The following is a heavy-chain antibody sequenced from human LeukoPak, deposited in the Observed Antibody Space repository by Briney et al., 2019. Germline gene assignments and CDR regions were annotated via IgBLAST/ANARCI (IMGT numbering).Heavy chain of an antibody. Sequence: ASVKVSCKASGYTFTGYYMHWVRQAPGQGLEWMGWINPNSGGTNYAQKFQGRVTMTRDTSISTAYMELSRLRSDDTAVYYCARGVISSQTTFQRWGQGTLVTVSS. D-gene: IGHD4-11*01. CDR1: GYTFTGYY. V-gene: IGHV1-2*02. J-gene: IGHJ1*01. CDR3: ARGVISSQTTFQR. CDR2: INPNSGGT.